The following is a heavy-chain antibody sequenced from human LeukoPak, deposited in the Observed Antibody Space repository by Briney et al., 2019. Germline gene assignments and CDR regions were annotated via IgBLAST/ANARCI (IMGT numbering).Heavy chain of an antibody. D-gene: IGHD3-9*01. CDR1: GFTFSSYW. CDR3: ARDKWYYDILTGYPLDY. Sequence: GGSLRLSCAASGFTFSSYWMSWVRQAPGKGLEWVANIKQDGSEKYYADSVKGRFTISRDNAKNSLYLQMNSLRAEDTAVYYCARDKWYYDILTGYPLDYWGQGTLVTVSS. J-gene: IGHJ4*02. CDR2: IKQDGSEK. V-gene: IGHV3-7*01.